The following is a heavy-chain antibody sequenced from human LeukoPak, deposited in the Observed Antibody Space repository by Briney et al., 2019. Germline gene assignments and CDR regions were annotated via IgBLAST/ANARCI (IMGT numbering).Heavy chain of an antibody. CDR3: ARGRPGDYFDY. D-gene: IGHD6-25*01. V-gene: IGHV1-2*02. CDR1: GYTFTGYF. Sequence: ASVKVSCKASGYTFTGYFMHWVRQAPGEGLEWMGWINPNSGGTSYLQNFQGRVTMTRDTSISTAYMDLSRLRSDDTAVYYCARGRPGDYFDYWGQGTLVTVSS. CDR2: INPNSGGT. J-gene: IGHJ4*02.